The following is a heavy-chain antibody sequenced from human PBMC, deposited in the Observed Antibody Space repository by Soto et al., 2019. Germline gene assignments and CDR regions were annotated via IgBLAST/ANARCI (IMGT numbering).Heavy chain of an antibody. CDR2: MNPNSGNT. D-gene: IGHD2-2*01. CDR1: GYTFTSYD. Sequence: EASVKVSCKASGYTFTSYDINWVRQATGQGLEWMGWMNPNSGNTGYAQKFQGRVTMTRNTSISTAYMELSSLRSEDTAVYYCASDIVVVPAAIGGDYYYGMDVWGQGTTVTVSS. J-gene: IGHJ6*02. CDR3: ASDIVVVPAAIGGDYYYGMDV. V-gene: IGHV1-8*01.